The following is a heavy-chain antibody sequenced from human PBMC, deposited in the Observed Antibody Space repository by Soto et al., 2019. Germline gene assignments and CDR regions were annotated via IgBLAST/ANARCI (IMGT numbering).Heavy chain of an antibody. D-gene: IGHD6-6*01. CDR3: ARSSSSSYRNWFDP. J-gene: IGHJ5*02. V-gene: IGHV1-2*04. Sequence: VKVSCKASGYTFTGYYMHWVRQAPGQGLEWMGWINPNSGGTNYAQKFQGWVTMTRDTSISTAYMELSRLRSDDTAVYYCARSSSSSYRNWFDPWGQGTLVTVSS. CDR1: GYTFTGYY. CDR2: INPNSGGT.